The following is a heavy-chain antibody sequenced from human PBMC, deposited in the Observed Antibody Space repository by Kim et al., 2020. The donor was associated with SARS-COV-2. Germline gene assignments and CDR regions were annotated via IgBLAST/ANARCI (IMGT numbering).Heavy chain of an antibody. Sequence: YADSVKGRFTISRDNSKNTLYLQMNSLRAEDTAVYYCARDLVPAATALDYWGQGTLVTVSS. J-gene: IGHJ4*02. V-gene: IGHV3-30*01. CDR3: ARDLVPAATALDY. D-gene: IGHD2-2*01.